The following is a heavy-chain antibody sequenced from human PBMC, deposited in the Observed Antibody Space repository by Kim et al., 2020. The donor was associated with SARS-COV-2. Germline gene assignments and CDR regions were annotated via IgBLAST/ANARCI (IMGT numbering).Heavy chain of an antibody. J-gene: IGHJ1*01. CDR2: ISWDSGSL. D-gene: IGHD3-3*01. V-gene: IGHV3-9*01. CDR3: ARDIYAIFGADSDH. CDR1: GFTFDNYA. Sequence: GGSLRLSCAASGFTFDNYAMHWVRQAPGKGLEWVSGISWDSGSLAYADSVKGRFTISRDNAKNSLYLQMNSLRAGDTALYYCARDIYAIFGADSDHWGQGTLVTVSS.